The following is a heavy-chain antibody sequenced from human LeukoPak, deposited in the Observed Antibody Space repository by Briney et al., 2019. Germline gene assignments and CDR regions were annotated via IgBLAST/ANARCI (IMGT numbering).Heavy chain of an antibody. CDR1: GFTFSSYE. CDR3: ARDRAIAATVLTYYYYYGMDV. V-gene: IGHV3-48*03. CDR2: ISSSGSTI. Sequence: GGSLRLSCAASGFTFSSYEMNWVRQAPGKGLEWVSYISSSGSTIYYADSVKGRFTISRDNAKNSLYLQMNSLRAEDTAVYYCARDRAIAATVLTYYYYYGMDVWGQGTTVTVSS. D-gene: IGHD6-25*01. J-gene: IGHJ6*02.